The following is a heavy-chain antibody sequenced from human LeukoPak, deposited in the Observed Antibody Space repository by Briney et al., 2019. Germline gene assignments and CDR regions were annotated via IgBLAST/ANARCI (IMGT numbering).Heavy chain of an antibody. V-gene: IGHV4-4*07. CDR3: ARGSLDSSGQYFLDY. CDR2: IYTSGST. D-gene: IGHD3-22*01. Sequence: SETLSLTCTVSGGSISNYYWSWIRQPAGKGQEWIGRIYTSGSTIYNPSLNSRVTMSVDTSKNQFSLKLSSVTAADTAIYSCARGSLDSSGQYFLDYWGQGTLVTVSS. CDR1: GGSISNYY. J-gene: IGHJ4*02.